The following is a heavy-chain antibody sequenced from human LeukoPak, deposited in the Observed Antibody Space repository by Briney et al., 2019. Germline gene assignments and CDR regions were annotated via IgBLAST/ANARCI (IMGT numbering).Heavy chain of an antibody. CDR1: GFTFSSFA. CDR2: VSGSAGRT. V-gene: IGHV3-23*01. D-gene: IGHD2-8*02. J-gene: IGHJ6*03. CDR3: AKNRGHCVDGVCHNYYYMDV. Sequence: GGSLRLSCAASGFTFSSFAMTWVRQAPGKGLEWVSTVSGSAGRTDYADSVKGRFTICRDNLKNTLYLQMNGLRAEDTAVYYCAKNRGHCVDGVCHNYYYMDVWGRGTTVTVSS.